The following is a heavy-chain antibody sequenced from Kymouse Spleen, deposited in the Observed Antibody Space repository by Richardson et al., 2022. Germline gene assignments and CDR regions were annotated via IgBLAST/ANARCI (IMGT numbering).Heavy chain of an antibody. J-gene: IGHJ6*02. CDR3: ARGRIDYYGSGSDRDGMDV. CDR2: INHSGST. V-gene: IGHV4-34*01. CDR1: GGSFSGYY. Sequence: QVQLQQWGAGLLKPSETLSLTCAVYGGSFSGYYWSWIRQPPGKGLEWIGEINHSGSTNYNPSLKSRVTISVDTSKNQFSLKLSSVTAADTAVYYCARGRIDYYGSGSDRDGMDVWGQGTTVTVSS. D-gene: IGHD3-10*01.